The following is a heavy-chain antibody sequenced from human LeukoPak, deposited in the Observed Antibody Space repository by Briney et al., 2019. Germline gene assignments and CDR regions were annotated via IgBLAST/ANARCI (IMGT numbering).Heavy chain of an antibody. Sequence: SETLSLTCVVSGGSLSTHHWSWIRQSPGRGLEWIGYISDSGSTNYNPSLKSRVTISEDTSKNQFSLTLSSVTAADTAVYYCARGLDVWGQGTTVTVSS. CDR1: GGSLSTHH. V-gene: IGHV4-59*11. J-gene: IGHJ6*02. CDR2: ISDSGST. CDR3: ARGLDV.